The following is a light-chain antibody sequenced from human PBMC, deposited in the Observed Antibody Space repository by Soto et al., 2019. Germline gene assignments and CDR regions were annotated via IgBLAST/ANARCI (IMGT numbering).Light chain of an antibody. CDR1: SSNIGAGYD. Sequence: QAVVTQPPSVSGAPGQRVTISCTGSSSNIGAGYDVHWYQQLPGTAPKLLIFANNNRPSGVPDRFSGSKSGTSASLAITGLQAEDEADYYCQSYDSSLSGWLFGGGTKVTVL. CDR2: ANN. CDR3: QSYDSSLSGWL. V-gene: IGLV1-40*01. J-gene: IGLJ2*01.